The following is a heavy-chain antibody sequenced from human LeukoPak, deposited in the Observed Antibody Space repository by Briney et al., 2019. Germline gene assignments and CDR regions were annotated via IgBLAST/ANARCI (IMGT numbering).Heavy chain of an antibody. D-gene: IGHD6-19*01. CDR3: AREYLDGSGWYAYFDY. V-gene: IGHV3-48*03. J-gene: IGHJ4*02. CDR1: GFTFSSYE. Sequence: PGGSLRLSCAASGFTFSSYEMNWVRQAPGKGLEWVSYISSSGRTIYYAGSVRGRFTISRDNSKNTLYLQMNSLRAEDTAVYYCAREYLDGSGWYAYFDYWGQGTLVTVSS. CDR2: ISSSGRTI.